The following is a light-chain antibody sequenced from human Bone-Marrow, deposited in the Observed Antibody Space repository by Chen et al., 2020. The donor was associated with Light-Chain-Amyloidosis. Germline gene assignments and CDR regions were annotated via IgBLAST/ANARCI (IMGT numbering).Light chain of an antibody. V-gene: IGLV3-25*03. CDR1: DLPTKY. CDR2: KDT. CDR3: QSADSSGTYEVI. Sequence: SSELTQPPSVSVSPSQTPRITCSGDDLPTKYAYWYQHKPGQATVLVIHKDTERPSGISERFAGSSSGTTATLTISGVQAEDEADDHCQSADSSGTYEVIFGGGTKLTVL. J-gene: IGLJ2*01.